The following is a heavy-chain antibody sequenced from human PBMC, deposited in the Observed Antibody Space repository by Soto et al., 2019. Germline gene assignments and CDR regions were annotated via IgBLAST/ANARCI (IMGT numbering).Heavy chain of an antibody. CDR2: ISYSGTT. CDR3: ARLNYYDSSGYTDY. J-gene: IGHJ4*02. V-gene: IGHV4-59*01. CDR1: GGSLSSYY. D-gene: IGHD3-22*01. Sequence: SETLSLTCTVSGGSLSSYYWSWIRRPPGMGLEWIASISYSGTTNYNSSLKSRVTISIDTSKNQFSLKLNSVTAADTAVYYCARLNYYDSSGYTDYWGQGTLVTVSS.